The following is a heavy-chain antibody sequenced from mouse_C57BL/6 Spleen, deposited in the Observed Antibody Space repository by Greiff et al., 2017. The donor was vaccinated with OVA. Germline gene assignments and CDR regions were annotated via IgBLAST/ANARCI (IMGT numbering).Heavy chain of an antibody. CDR2: IDPSDSYT. CDR3: ARWDFDY. Sequence: QVQLQQPGAELVKPGASVKLSCKASGYTFTSYWMQWVKQRPGQGLEWIGEIDPSDSYTNYNQKFNGKATLTVDTSSSTAYMQLSSLTSEDSAVYYCARWDFDYWGQGTTLTVSS. CDR1: GYTFTSYW. D-gene: IGHD4-1*01. J-gene: IGHJ2*01. V-gene: IGHV1-50*01.